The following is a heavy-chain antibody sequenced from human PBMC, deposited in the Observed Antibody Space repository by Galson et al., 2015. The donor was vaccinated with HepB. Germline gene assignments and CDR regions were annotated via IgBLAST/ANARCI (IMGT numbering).Heavy chain of an antibody. CDR1: GYTLTELS. CDR3: ARGDYYYGSGSYYNDFDY. V-gene: IGHV1-24*01. J-gene: IGHJ4*02. CDR2: FDPEDGET. D-gene: IGHD3-10*01. Sequence: SVKVSCKVSGYTLTELSMHWVRQAPGKGLEWMGGFDPEDGETIYAQKFQGRVTMTTDTSTSTAYMELRSLRSDDTAVYYCARGDYYYGSGSYYNDFDYWGQGTLVTVSS.